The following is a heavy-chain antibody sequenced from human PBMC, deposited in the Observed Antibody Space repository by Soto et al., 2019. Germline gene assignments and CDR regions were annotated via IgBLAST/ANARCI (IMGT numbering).Heavy chain of an antibody. CDR1: GYTFTGYY. V-gene: IGHV1-2*02. CDR3: ARVDERQNSAAGPLDYYYYGMDV. J-gene: IGHJ6*02. D-gene: IGHD6-13*01. CDR2: INPNSGGT. Sequence: ASVKVSCKASGYTFTGYYMHWVRQAPGQGLEWMGWINPNSGGTNYAQKFQGRVTMTRDTSISTAYMELSRLRSDDTAVYYCARVDERQNSAAGPLDYYYYGMDVWGRGTTVTVSS.